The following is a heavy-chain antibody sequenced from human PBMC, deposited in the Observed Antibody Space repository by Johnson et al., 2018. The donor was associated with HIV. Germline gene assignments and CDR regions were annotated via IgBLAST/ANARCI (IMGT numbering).Heavy chain of an antibody. Sequence: VQLVESGGGVVQPGGSLRLSCAASGFFFDDYGITWVRQAPGKGLVWVSRINSDGSSTSYADSVKGRFTISRDNAKNSLYLQMNSLRAEDTALYYCARGGLGFQNIHDPLDIWGQGTIVTVSS. CDR2: INSDGSST. CDR1: GFFFDDYG. V-gene: IGHV3-20*04. J-gene: IGHJ3*02. D-gene: IGHD1/OR15-1a*01. CDR3: ARGGLGFQNIHDPLDI.